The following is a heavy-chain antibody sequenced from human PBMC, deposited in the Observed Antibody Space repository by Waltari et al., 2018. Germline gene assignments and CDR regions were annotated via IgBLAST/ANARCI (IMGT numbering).Heavy chain of an antibody. V-gene: IGHV1-2*02. J-gene: IGHJ4*02. CDR1: FIDYY. CDR2: INPSSGGA. CDR3: ARDGGFDF. D-gene: IGHD2-15*01. Sequence: FIDYYMHWVRQGPGQGLEWRGWINPSSGGAKYAQNFQGRVTMTRDTSSRTVYIELSRLTYDDTAMYYCARDGGFDFWGQGTLVSVSS.